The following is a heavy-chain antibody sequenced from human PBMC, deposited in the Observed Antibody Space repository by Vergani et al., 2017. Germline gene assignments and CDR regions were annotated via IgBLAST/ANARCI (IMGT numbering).Heavy chain of an antibody. D-gene: IGHD1-1*01. Sequence: QVQLQQWGAGLLKPSETLSLTCAVYGGSFSGYYWSWIRQPPGKGLEWIGEINHSVSTNYNPSLKSRVTISVDTSKNQFALELSAVTAADTAVYYCARGGGTTTGTTYYYYYGMDVWGQGP. CDR2: INHSVST. CDR1: GGSFSGYY. CDR3: ARGGGTTTGTTYYYYYGMDV. J-gene: IGHJ6*02. V-gene: IGHV4-34*01.